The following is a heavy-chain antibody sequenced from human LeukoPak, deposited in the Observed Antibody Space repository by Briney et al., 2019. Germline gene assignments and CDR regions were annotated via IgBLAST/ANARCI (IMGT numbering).Heavy chain of an antibody. CDR1: GFTFSSYG. V-gene: IGHV3-23*01. Sequence: PGGSLRLSCAASGFTFSSYGMSWVRQAPGKGLEWVSAISGSGGSTYYADSVKGRFTISRDNSKNTLYLQMNSLRAEDTAVYYCAKDRIYYDSSGNDAFDIWGQGTMVTVSS. CDR2: ISGSGGST. D-gene: IGHD3-22*01. CDR3: AKDRIYYDSSGNDAFDI. J-gene: IGHJ3*02.